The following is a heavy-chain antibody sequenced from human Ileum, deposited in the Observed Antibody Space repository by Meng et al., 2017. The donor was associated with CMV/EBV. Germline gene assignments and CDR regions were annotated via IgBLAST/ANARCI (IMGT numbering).Heavy chain of an antibody. V-gene: IGHV6-1*01. D-gene: IGHD6-19*01. Sequence: VQPSPTPLITLALPRERGFGKKGCWEWDRTVPIRRLGGLGKTILRFKGINDYAEFVKSPITNKPDKSRNQFSLQLNSVTPDDTAVYYCSRGWLRTYFDPWGQGILVTVSS. J-gene: IGHJ5*02. CDR3: SRGWLRTYFDP. CDR1: RERGFGKKGC. CDR2: TILRFKGIN.